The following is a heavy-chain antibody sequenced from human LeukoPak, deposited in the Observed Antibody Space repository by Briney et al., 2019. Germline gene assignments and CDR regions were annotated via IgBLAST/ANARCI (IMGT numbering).Heavy chain of an antibody. CDR3: ARKTYSSSPADWFDP. V-gene: IGHV1-2*02. D-gene: IGHD6-6*01. CDR1: GYTFTGYY. Sequence: GASVKVSCKASGYTFTGYYVHWVRQAPGQGLEWMGWINPNSGGTNYAQKFQGRVTMTRDTSISTAYMELSRLRSDDTAVYYCARKTYSSSPADWFDPWGQGTLVTVSS. J-gene: IGHJ5*02. CDR2: INPNSGGT.